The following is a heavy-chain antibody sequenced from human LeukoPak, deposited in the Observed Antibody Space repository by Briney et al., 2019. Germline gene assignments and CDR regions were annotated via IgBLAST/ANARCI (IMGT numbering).Heavy chain of an antibody. CDR2: IFEDGITK. Sequence: GGSLRLSCAASRFSFSGYLLSWVRQAPGKGLEWVATIFEDGITKYYDDSVRGRFTISRDNAENSLYLEMTSLRTEDTAVYYCARLLGSVTTFDYWGQGTLVSVSS. D-gene: IGHD1-26*01. CDR1: RFSFSGYL. J-gene: IGHJ4*02. CDR3: ARLLGSVTTFDY. V-gene: IGHV3-7*01.